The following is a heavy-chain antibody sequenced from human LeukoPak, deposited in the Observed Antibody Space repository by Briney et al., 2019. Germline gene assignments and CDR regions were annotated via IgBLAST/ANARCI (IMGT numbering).Heavy chain of an antibody. V-gene: IGHV3-7*04. Sequence: GGSLRLSCAASGFTFSSYWMSWVRQAPGKGLEWVANIKQDGSEKYYVDSVKGRFTISRDNAKNSLYLQMNSLRAEDTAVYYCARGGYCSSTSCYDVDAFDIWGQGTMVTVSS. CDR3: ARGGYCSSTSCYDVDAFDI. D-gene: IGHD2-2*01. J-gene: IGHJ3*02. CDR1: GFTFSSYW. CDR2: IKQDGSEK.